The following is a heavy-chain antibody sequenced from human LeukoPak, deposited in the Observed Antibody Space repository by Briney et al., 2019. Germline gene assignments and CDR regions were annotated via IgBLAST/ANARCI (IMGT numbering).Heavy chain of an antibody. Sequence: GGSLRLSCAASGFTFSSYAMHWVRQAPGKGLEWVAVISYDGSNKYYADSVKGRFTISRDNSKNTLYLQMNSLRAEDTAVYYCVRAWSPNLSYIFDYWGQGTLVTVSS. CDR3: VRAWSPNLSYIFDY. J-gene: IGHJ4*02. CDR2: ISYDGSNK. D-gene: IGHD3-10*01. CDR1: GFTFSSYA. V-gene: IGHV3-30*04.